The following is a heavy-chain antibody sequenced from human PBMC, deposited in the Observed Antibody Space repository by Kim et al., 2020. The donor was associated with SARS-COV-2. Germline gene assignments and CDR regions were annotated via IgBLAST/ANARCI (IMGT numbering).Heavy chain of an antibody. V-gene: IGHV3-30*01. Sequence: ADSGGGRFTNSRDNSKNTLYLQMNSLRAEDTAVYYCARGEGGSYFGAFDIWGQGTMVTVSS. J-gene: IGHJ3*02. CDR3: ARGEGGSYFGAFDI. D-gene: IGHD1-26*01.